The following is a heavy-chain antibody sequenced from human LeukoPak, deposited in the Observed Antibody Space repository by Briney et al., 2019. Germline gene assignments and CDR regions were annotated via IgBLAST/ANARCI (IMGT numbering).Heavy chain of an antibody. CDR3: ARGAPDLGYCSSTSSLFDY. Sequence: SVNVSCKSSGYTFTSYGISWVRQAPGQGLEWMGGIIPIFGTANYAQKFQGRVTITADESTSTGYMELSSLRSEDTAVYYCARGAPDLGYCSSTSSLFDYWGQGTLVTVSS. J-gene: IGHJ4*02. D-gene: IGHD2-2*01. CDR2: IIPIFGTA. CDR1: GYTFTSYG. V-gene: IGHV1-69*13.